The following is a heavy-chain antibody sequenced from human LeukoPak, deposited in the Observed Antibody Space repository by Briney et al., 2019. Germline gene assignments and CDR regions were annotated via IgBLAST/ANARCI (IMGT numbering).Heavy chain of an antibody. Sequence: GGSLRLSCAASGFTFSSYWMHWVRQAPGKGLVWVSRINTDGSSTSYADSVKGRFTISRDNAKNTLYLQMNSLRAEDTAVYYCARDGNLEVAYYDFWSGYYTDYFDYWGQGTLVTVSS. CDR3: ARDGNLEVAYYDFWSGYYTDYFDY. CDR2: INTDGSST. J-gene: IGHJ4*02. V-gene: IGHV3-74*01. D-gene: IGHD3-3*01. CDR1: GFTFSSYW.